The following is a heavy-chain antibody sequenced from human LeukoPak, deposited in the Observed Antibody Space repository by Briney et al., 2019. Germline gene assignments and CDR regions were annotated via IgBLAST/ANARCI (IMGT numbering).Heavy chain of an antibody. CDR3: ARHISSSGIYAYFDY. Sequence: SETLSLTCTVSGSMYNYYWSWIRQPPGKGLEWIGYVYYSGTTNYNPSLKSRATISIDASKNQVSLKLNSVTAADTAVYYCARHISSSGIYAYFDYWGQGTLVTVSS. V-gene: IGHV4-59*08. D-gene: IGHD2-21*01. CDR1: GSMYNYY. J-gene: IGHJ4*02. CDR2: VYYSGTT.